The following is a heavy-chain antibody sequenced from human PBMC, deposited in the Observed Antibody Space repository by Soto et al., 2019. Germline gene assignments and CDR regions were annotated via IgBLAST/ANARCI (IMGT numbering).Heavy chain of an antibody. CDR1: GFTFSDYY. D-gene: IGHD6-19*01. CDR3: ARLAGAVAEFDY. J-gene: IGHJ4*02. V-gene: IGHV3-11*06. CDR2: ISSSSSYT. Sequence: QVQLVESGGGLVKPGGSLRLSCAASGFTFSDYYMSWIRQAPGKGLEWVSYISSSSSYTNYADSVKGRFTISRDNAKNSLYLQMNSLRAEDTAVYYCARLAGAVAEFDYWGQGTLVTVSS.